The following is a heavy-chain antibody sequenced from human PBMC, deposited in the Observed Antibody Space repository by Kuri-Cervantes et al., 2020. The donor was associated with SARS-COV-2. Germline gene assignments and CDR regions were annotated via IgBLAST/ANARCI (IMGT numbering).Heavy chain of an antibody. D-gene: IGHD4-17*01. CDR1: GFTFSSFA. V-gene: IGHV3-23*01. J-gene: IGHJ4*02. Sequence: GGSLRLSCAAAGFTFSSFAMSWVRQAPGEGLEWVSAISGSGGSTYYADSVKGRFTISRDNSKNTLYLQTNSLRAEDTAVYYCAKLGSRRHYEDWGQGTLVTVSS. CDR2: ISGSGGST. CDR3: AKLGSRRHYED.